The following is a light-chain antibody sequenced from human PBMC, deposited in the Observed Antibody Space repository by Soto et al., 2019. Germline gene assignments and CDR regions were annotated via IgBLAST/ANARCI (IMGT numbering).Light chain of an antibody. CDR1: QSISSF. CDR2: AAS. CDR3: QQSYSTPWT. J-gene: IGKJ1*01. V-gene: IGKV1-39*01. Sequence: DIQMTQSPSSLSASVGDRVTITCRASQSISSFLNWYQQKPGKAPKLLIYAASSLQSGVPSSFSGSRSGTDCTLTISSLQREDFATYYCQQSYSTPWTFGQGTKVEIK.